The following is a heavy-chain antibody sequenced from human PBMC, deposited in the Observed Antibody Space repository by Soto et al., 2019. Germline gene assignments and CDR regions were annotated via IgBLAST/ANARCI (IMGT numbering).Heavy chain of an antibody. CDR2: INHSGST. V-gene: IGHV4-34*01. CDR1: GGSFSGYY. J-gene: IGHJ6*02. Sequence: ASETLSLTCAVYGGSFSGYYWSWIRQPPGKGLEWIGEINHSGSTNYNPSLKSRVTISVDTSKNQFSLKLSSVTAADTAVYYCARGLRSGSYYRMDVWGQGTTVTVSS. D-gene: IGHD1-26*01. CDR3: ARGLRSGSYYRMDV.